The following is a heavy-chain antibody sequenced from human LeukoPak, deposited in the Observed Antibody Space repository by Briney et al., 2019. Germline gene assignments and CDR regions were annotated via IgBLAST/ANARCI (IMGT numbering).Heavy chain of an antibody. CDR1: GFTFSDFY. D-gene: IGHD3-3*01. J-gene: IGHJ4*02. CDR3: ARDPLSDSSGGY. CDR2: ISRDGSTI. V-gene: IGHV3-11*01. Sequence: GGTLRLSCAVYGFTFSDFYMSWIRRPPGKGLEWVSDISRDGSTIYYADSVRGRFTSSRDNSKNSVDLQMISMRAEDTAVYCCARDPLSDSSGGYWGQGTLVTVSS.